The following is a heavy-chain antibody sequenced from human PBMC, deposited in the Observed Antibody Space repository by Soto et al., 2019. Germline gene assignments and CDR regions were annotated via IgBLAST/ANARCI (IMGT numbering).Heavy chain of an antibody. J-gene: IGHJ6*02. CDR1: GFSFSDYA. CDR2: ISYDGDNK. V-gene: IGHV3-30-3*01. Sequence: GGSLRLSCAASGFSFSDYAMDWLRQAPGKGLEWLGVISYDGDNKYHADSVKGRFTISRDNSNSTLYLQMNSLRADDTAVYYCARPIFDSGGHSNYYYYGLDVWGRGTTVTVSS. CDR3: ARPIFDSGGHSNYYYYGLDV. D-gene: IGHD3-10*01.